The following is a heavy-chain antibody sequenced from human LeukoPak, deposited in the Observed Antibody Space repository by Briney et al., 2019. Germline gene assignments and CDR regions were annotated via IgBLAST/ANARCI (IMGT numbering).Heavy chain of an antibody. V-gene: IGHV1-2*02. J-gene: IGHJ4*02. Sequence: SVSVSCKASGYTFTGNYIHWVRRAPGQGLEWMGWINPNSDVTGNAQKFQGRVTMTTDTSISTAYMELSRLTSDDTAVYYCARVAVGARFDFWVQGTLATVTS. D-gene: IGHD4-17*01. CDR1: GYTFTGNY. CDR3: ARVAVGARFDF. CDR2: INPNSDVT.